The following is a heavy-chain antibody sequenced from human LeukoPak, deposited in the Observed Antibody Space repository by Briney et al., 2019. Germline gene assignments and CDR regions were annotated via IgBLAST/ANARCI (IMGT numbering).Heavy chain of an antibody. V-gene: IGHV3-21*01. CDR2: ISSSSSCI. Sequence: PGGSLRLSCAASGFTFSSYSMNWVRQAPGKGLEWVSSISSSSSCIYYADSVKGRFTISRDNAKNSLYLQMNSLRAEDTAVYYCVRDHHRRLYDSQARDTFDIWGQGTMVTVSS. D-gene: IGHD3-22*01. J-gene: IGHJ3*02. CDR3: VRDHHRRLYDSQARDTFDI. CDR1: GFTFSSYS.